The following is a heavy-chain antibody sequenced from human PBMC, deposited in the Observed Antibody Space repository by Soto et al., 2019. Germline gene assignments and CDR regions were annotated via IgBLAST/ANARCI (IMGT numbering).Heavy chain of an antibody. CDR1: GGSIRSYY. V-gene: IGHV4-59*12. D-gene: IGHD3-16*01. CDR3: ARCDLGGYYGMDV. J-gene: IGHJ6*02. Sequence: SETLSLTCTVSGGSIRSYYWTWIRQPPGKGLEWIGYIYYSGSTNYNPSLKSRVAISVDTSKNQFSLKLSSVTAADTAVYYCARCDLGGYYGMDVWGQGTTVTVSS. CDR2: IYYSGST.